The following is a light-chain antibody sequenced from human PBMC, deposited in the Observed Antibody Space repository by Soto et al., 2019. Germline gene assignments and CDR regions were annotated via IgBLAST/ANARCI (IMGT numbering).Light chain of an antibody. J-gene: IGKJ1*01. V-gene: IGKV3-11*01. CDR2: DAS. Sequence: EIVLTQSPATLSLSPGERATLSCRASQSIRSNLAWYQHKPGQAPRLLIYDASNRATGIPGRFSGSGSGTDFTLTISNLVPEDFAVYYCQQRDNWPWTFGQGAKVEIK. CDR3: QQRDNWPWT. CDR1: QSIRSN.